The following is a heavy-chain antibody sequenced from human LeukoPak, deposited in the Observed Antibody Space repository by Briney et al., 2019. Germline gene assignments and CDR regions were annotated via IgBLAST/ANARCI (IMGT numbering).Heavy chain of an antibody. CDR2: ISRGGVIT. Sequence: GGSLRLSCAASGFTFSDYAINWVGQAPGKGMEWVSSISRGGVITYYADSVKGRFTISRENSNDSLYLHMNSLRAEDTAVYYCVSRAGSPWGPFDDWGQGTLVTVSS. CDR1: GFTFSDYA. J-gene: IGHJ4*02. V-gene: IGHV3-23*01. CDR3: VSRAGSPWGPFDD. D-gene: IGHD7-27*01.